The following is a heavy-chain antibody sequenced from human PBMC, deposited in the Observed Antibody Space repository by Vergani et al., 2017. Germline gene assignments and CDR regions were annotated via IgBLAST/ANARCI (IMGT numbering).Heavy chain of an antibody. CDR3: ARDTSGYYDY. J-gene: IGHJ4*02. Sequence: QVQLQESGPGLVKPSQTLSLTCTVSGGSISSGSYYWSWIRQPAGKGLEWIGYIYYSGSTNYNPSLKSRVTISVDTSKNQFSLKLSSVTAADTAVYYCARDTSGYYDYWGQGTLVTVSS. V-gene: IGHV4-61*10. D-gene: IGHD3-22*01. CDR2: IYYSGST. CDR1: GGSISSGSYY.